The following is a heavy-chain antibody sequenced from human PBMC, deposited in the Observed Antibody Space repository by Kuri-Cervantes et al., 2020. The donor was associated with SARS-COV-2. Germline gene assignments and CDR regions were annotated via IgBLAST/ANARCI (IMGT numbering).Heavy chain of an antibody. CDR3: ARGKEMATETTLDY. V-gene: IGHV1-46*01. CDR1: GGTFSSYA. Sequence: GGSLRLSCKASGGTFSSYAISWVRQAPGQGLEWMGIINPSGGSTSYAQKFQGRVTMTTDTSTSTAYMELRSLRSDDTAVYYCARGKEMATETTLDYWGQGTLVTVSS. J-gene: IGHJ4*02. CDR2: INPSGGST. D-gene: IGHD5-24*01.